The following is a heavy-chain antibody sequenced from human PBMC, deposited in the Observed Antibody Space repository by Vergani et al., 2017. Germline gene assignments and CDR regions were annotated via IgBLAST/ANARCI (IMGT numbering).Heavy chain of an antibody. CDR1: GFTFSSYA. V-gene: IGHV1-3*01. Sequence: VQLVESGGGLVQPGGSLRLSCSASGFTFSSYAIHWVRQAPGQRLEWMGWINAGNGNTKYSQKFQGRVTITRDTSASTAYMELSSLRSEDTAVYYCARDPFYDFWSGSNWFDPWGQGTLVTVSS. D-gene: IGHD3-3*01. J-gene: IGHJ5*02. CDR2: INAGNGNT. CDR3: ARDPFYDFWSGSNWFDP.